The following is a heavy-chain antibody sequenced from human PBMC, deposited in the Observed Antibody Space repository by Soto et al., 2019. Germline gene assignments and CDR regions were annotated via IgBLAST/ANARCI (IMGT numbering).Heavy chain of an antibody. D-gene: IGHD3-3*01. V-gene: IGHV4-34*01. CDR2: INHSGST. CDR3: ARGVPKFLYDFWTPKRHYGMDV. J-gene: IGHJ6*02. CDR1: GGSFSGYY. Sequence: QVQLQQWGAGLLKPSETLSLTCAVYGGSFSGYYWSWIRQPPGKGLEWIGEINHSGSTNYNPSLKRRLTISVDTSKNQFSLKLSSVTAADTAVYYCARGVPKFLYDFWTPKRHYGMDVWGQGTTVTVSS.